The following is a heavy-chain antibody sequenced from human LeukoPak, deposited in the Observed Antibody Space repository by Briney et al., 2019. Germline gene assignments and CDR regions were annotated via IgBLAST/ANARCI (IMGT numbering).Heavy chain of an antibody. CDR2: IYYSGST. V-gene: IGHV4-31*03. CDR3: ARGVRWLQLSYFDY. CDR1: GGSISSGGYY. D-gene: IGHD5-24*01. Sequence: MTSQTLSLTCTVSGGSISSGGYYWSWIRQHPGKGLEWIGYIYYSGSTYYNPSLKSRVTISVDTSKNQFSLKLSSVTAADTAVYYCARGVRWLQLSYFDYWGQGTLVTVSS. J-gene: IGHJ4*02.